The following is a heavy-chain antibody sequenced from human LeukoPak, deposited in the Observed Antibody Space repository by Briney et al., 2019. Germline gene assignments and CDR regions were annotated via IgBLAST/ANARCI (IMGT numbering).Heavy chain of an antibody. CDR3: ARDKGSDGIDF. CDR2: IRSGGTTI. CDR1: GFTFSSYE. D-gene: IGHD1-26*01. J-gene: IGHJ4*02. V-gene: IGHV3-48*03. Sequence: PGGSLRLSCAASGFTFSSYEMNWVRQAPGKGLQWISYIRSGGTTIYYADSVKGRFTISRDDAENSLYLQMNSLRAEDTAVYYCARDKGSDGIDFWGQGTPVTVSS.